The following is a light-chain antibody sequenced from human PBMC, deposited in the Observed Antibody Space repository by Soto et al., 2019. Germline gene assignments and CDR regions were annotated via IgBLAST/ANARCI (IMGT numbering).Light chain of an antibody. Sequence: DIQMTQSPSAMSASVGDKVTITCRASQGIANYLAWYQQKPGKAPKLLIYDATTLQSVVPTRFSGSESGTEFTHTISSRPXXXXXXXXCQQYNGYSFGPGTKVIS. CDR3: QQYNGYS. CDR1: QGIANY. J-gene: IGKJ3*01. CDR2: DAT. V-gene: IGKV1-17*03.